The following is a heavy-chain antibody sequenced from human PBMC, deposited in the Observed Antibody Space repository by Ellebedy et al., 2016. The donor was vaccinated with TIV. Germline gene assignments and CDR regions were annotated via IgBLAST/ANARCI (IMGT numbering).Heavy chain of an antibody. J-gene: IGHJ5*02. D-gene: IGHD3-10*01. CDR2: ISSSGSTI. CDR3: ARTPDPYYYGSGDNWFDP. CDR1: GFTFSSYE. V-gene: IGHV3-48*03. Sequence: GESLKISCAASGFTFSSYEMNWVRQAPGKGLEWVSYISSSGSTIYYADSVKGRFTISRDNAKNSLYLQMNSLRAEDTAVYYCARTPDPYYYGSGDNWFDPWGQGTLVTVSS.